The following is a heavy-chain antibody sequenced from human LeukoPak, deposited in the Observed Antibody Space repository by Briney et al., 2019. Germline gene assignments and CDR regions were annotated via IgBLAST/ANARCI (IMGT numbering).Heavy chain of an antibody. CDR2: IRSKAYGGTT. J-gene: IGHJ4*02. CDR3: TRGGMIYYYDSSGYFDY. CDR1: GFTFGDYA. V-gene: IGHV3-49*04. D-gene: IGHD3-22*01. Sequence: PGGSLRLSCTASGFTFGDYAMSWVRQAPGKGLEWVGFIRSKAYGGTTEYAASVKGRFTISRDDSKSIAYLQMNSPKTEDTAVYYCTRGGMIYYYDSSGYFDYWGQGTLVTVSS.